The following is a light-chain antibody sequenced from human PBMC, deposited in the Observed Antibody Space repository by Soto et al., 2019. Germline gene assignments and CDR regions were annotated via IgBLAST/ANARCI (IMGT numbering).Light chain of an antibody. CDR2: TAS. V-gene: IGKV1-39*01. Sequence: DIQMTQSPSSLPASVGDRVTITCRASQSISTYLSWYRQKPGKAPTLLIYTASTLQSGVPSRFSGSGSGTDFTLTISSLQPEDFATYYCQQSYTVPTWTFGQGTKVEIK. CDR1: QSISTY. J-gene: IGKJ1*01. CDR3: QQSYTVPTWT.